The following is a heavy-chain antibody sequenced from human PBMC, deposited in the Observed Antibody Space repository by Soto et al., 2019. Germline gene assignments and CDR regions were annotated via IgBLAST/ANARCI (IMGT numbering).Heavy chain of an antibody. D-gene: IGHD6-13*01. J-gene: IGHJ6*02. CDR1: GFTFSSYA. CDR3: VKGMASGDFGMDV. Sequence: HPGGSLRLSCAASGFTFSSYAMNWVRQAPGKGLEWVSGISGTTYYADSVKGRFTISRDHSKNTLYLQMNSLRVEDTAVYYCVKGMASGDFGMDVWGQGTTVTVSS. V-gene: IGHV3-23*01. CDR2: ISGTT.